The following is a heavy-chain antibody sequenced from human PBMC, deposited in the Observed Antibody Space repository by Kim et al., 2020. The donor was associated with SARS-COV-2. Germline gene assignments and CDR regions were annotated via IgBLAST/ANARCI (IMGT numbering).Heavy chain of an antibody. V-gene: IGHV1-3*01. CDR1: GYTFTSYA. Sequence: ASVKVSCKASGYTFTSYAMHWVRQAPGQRLEWMGWINAGNGNTKYSQKFQGRVTITRDTSASTAYMELSSLRSEDTAVYYCARGFQPPTPLDYWGQGTLVTVSS. CDR2: INAGNGNT. CDR3: ARGFQPPTPLDY. J-gene: IGHJ4*02.